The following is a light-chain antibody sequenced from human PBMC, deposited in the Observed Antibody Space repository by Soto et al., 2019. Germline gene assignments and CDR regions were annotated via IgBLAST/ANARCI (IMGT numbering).Light chain of an antibody. CDR1: SGHSNYA. CDR3: QTWVTGIQV. Sequence: QLVLTQSPSASASLGASVKLTCTLSSGHSNYAIAWHQQQPEKGPRYLMKLNSDGSHTKGDGIPDRFSGSSSGAERYLTISSLQSEDEADYYCQTWVTGIQVFGGGTKLTVL. V-gene: IGLV4-69*01. J-gene: IGLJ2*01. CDR2: LNSDGSH.